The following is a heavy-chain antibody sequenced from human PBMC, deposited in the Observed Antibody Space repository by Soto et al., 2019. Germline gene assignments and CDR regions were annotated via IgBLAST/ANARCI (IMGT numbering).Heavy chain of an antibody. D-gene: IGHD2-2*01. V-gene: IGHV5-10-1*01. CDR3: ARDQYQLLVYYYYYGMDV. CDR2: IDPSDSYT. Sequence: GESLKISCKGSGYSFTSYWISWVRQMPGKGLEWMGRIDPSDSYTNYSPSFQGHVTISADKSISTAYLQWGSLKASDTAMYYCARDQYQLLVYYYYYGMDVWGQGTTVTVSS. J-gene: IGHJ6*02. CDR1: GYSFTSYW.